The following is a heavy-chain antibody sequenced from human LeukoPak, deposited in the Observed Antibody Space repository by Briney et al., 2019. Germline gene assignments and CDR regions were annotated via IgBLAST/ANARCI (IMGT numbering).Heavy chain of an antibody. CDR3: AKDRIADFWSGATNDAFDI. D-gene: IGHD3-3*01. CDR1: GFTFSSYA. V-gene: IGHV3-23*01. CDR2: ISGSGGST. Sequence: PGGSLRLSCAASGFTFSSYAMSWVRQAPGKGQEWVSAISGSGGSTYYADSVKGRFTISRDNSKNTLYLQMNSLRAEDTAVYYCAKDRIADFWSGATNDAFDIWGQGTMVTVSS. J-gene: IGHJ3*02.